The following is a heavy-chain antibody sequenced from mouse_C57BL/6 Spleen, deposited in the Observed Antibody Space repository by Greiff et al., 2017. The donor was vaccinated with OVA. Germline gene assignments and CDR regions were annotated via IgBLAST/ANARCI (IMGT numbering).Heavy chain of an antibody. CDR2: IRLKSDNYAT. CDR3: TRDYDDDAWFAY. Sequence: EVKVEESGGGLVQPGGSMKLSCVASGFTFSNYWMNWVRQSPEKGLEWVAQIRLKSDNYATHYAESVKGRFTISRDDSKSSVYQQMNNLSAEDTGIDYCTRDYDDDAWFAYWGQGTLVTVSA. D-gene: IGHD2-4*01. V-gene: IGHV6-3*01. J-gene: IGHJ3*01. CDR1: GFTFSNYW.